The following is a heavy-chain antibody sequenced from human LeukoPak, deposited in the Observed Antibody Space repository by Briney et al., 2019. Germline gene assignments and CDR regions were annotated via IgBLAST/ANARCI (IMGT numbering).Heavy chain of an antibody. V-gene: IGHV4-59*02. CDR3: ARSSDFWSGYFY. CDR2: IYYSGST. CDR1: GFTVSSNY. D-gene: IGHD3-3*01. Sequence: GSLRLSCAASGFTVSSNYMSWVRQAPGKGLGWIGYIYYSGSTNYNPSLKSRVTISVDTSKNQFSLKLSSVTAADTAVYYCARSSDFWSGYFYWGQGTLVTVSS. J-gene: IGHJ4*02.